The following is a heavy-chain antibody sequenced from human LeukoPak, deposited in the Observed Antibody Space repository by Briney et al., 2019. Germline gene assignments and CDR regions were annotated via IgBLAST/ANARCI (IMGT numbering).Heavy chain of an antibody. D-gene: IGHD2-21*01. Sequence: ASVKVSCKASGYTFTSYYMHWVRQAPGQGLEWMGWINPNSGGTNYAQKFQGRVSMTRDTSITTIHMELSRLTSEATAVYYCAREKREFPDAFDIWGQGTMITVSS. J-gene: IGHJ3*02. CDR1: GYTFTSYY. CDR2: INPNSGGT. V-gene: IGHV1-2*02. CDR3: AREKREFPDAFDI.